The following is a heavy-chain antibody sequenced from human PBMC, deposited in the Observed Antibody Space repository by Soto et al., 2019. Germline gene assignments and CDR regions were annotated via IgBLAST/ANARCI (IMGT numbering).Heavy chain of an antibody. J-gene: IGHJ6*02. D-gene: IGHD3-22*01. CDR1: GGTFSSYA. CDR2: IIPIFGTA. CDR3: ASGDYYDSSGLGPYGMDV. V-gene: IGHV1-69*13. Sequence: SVKVSCKASGGTFSSYAISWVRQAPGQGLEWMGGIIPIFGTANYAQKFQGRVTITADESTSTAYMELSSLRSEDTAVYYCASGDYYDSSGLGPYGMDVWGQGTTVTVSS.